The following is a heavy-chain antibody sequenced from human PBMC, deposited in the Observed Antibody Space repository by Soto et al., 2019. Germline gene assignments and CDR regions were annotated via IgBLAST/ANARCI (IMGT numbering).Heavy chain of an antibody. D-gene: IGHD2-15*01. J-gene: IGHJ3*02. CDR3: ARGYCSGGSCYPDAFDI. Sequence: GASVKVSCKASGYTFTSYDINWVRQATGQGLEWMGWMNPNSGNTGYAQKFQGRVTMTRNTSISTAYMELSSLRSEDTAVYYCARGYCSGGSCYPDAFDIWGEGTIVTVSS. CDR1: GYTFTSYD. CDR2: MNPNSGNT. V-gene: IGHV1-8*01.